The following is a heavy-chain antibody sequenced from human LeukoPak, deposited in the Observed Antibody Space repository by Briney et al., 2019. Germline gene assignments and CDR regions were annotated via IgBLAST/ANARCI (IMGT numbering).Heavy chain of an antibody. V-gene: IGHV3-23*01. CDR1: GFTFSSYG. CDR2: ITGNGANT. Sequence: PGGSLRLSCAASGFTFSSYGMSWVRQAPGKGLEWVSAITGNGANTFYADSVKGRFTISRDNSKNTLYLQMNSLRAEDTAVYYCARDEYSSSWYYWGQGTLVTVSS. J-gene: IGHJ4*02. CDR3: ARDEYSSSWYY. D-gene: IGHD6-13*01.